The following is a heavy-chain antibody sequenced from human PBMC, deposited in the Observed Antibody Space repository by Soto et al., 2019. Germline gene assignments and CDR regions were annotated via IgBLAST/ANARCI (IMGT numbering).Heavy chain of an antibody. Sequence: GGSLRLSCAASGFTFSSYAMSWVRQAPGKGLDWVSAISGSGGSTYYADSVKGRFTISRDNSKNTLYLQMNSLRAEDTAVYYCAKARSSSWYGADYWGQGTLVTVSS. V-gene: IGHV3-23*01. J-gene: IGHJ4*02. CDR3: AKARSSSWYGADY. CDR1: GFTFSSYA. CDR2: ISGSGGST. D-gene: IGHD6-13*01.